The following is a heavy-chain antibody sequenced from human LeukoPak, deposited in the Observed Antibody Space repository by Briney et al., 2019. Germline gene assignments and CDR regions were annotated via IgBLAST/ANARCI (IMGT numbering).Heavy chain of an antibody. V-gene: IGHV3-30*03. CDR1: GFTFSSYG. CDR3: ARDSLLWFGELRRGHDY. CDR2: ISYDGSNK. J-gene: IGHJ4*02. D-gene: IGHD3-10*01. Sequence: GGSLRLSCAASGFTFSSYGMHWVRQAPGKGLEWVAVISYDGSNKYYADSVKGRFTISRDNSKNTLYLQMNSLRAEDTAVYYCARDSLLWFGELRRGHDYWGQGTLVTVSS.